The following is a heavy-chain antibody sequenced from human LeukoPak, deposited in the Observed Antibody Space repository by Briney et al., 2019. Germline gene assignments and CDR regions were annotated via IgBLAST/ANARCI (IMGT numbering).Heavy chain of an antibody. Sequence: PSGTLSLTCAVSGGSLSSSNWWSWVRQPPGKGLDWIGEIYHTGSTNYNPSLESRATISVDKSKNQFSLKLSSVTAADTAVYYCARGDPSLYGMDVWGQGTTVTVSS. V-gene: IGHV4-4*02. CDR2: IYHTGST. CDR1: GGSLSSSNW. J-gene: IGHJ6*02. CDR3: ARGDPSLYGMDV.